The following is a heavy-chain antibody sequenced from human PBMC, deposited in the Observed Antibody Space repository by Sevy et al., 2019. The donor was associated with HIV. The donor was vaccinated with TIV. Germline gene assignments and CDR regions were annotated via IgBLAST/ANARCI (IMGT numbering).Heavy chain of an antibody. CDR1: GFTFSSYE. CDR2: ISSSGSTI. CDR3: ARATGSMTMVRGVKDV. V-gene: IGHV3-48*03. J-gene: IGHJ6*04. Sequence: GGSLRLSCAASGFTFSSYEMNWVRQAPGKGLEWVSYISSSGSTIYYADSVKGRFTISRDNAKNSLYLQMNSLRAEDTAVYYCARATGSMTMVRGVKDVWGKRTTVTVSS. D-gene: IGHD3-10*01.